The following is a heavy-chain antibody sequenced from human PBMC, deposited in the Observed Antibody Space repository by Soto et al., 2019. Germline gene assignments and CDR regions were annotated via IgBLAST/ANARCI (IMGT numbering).Heavy chain of an antibody. J-gene: IGHJ4*02. CDR1: GGTFSSYA. Sequence: GASVKVSCKASGGTFSSYAISWVRQAPGQGLEWMGGIIPIFGTANYAQKFQGRVTITADESTSTAYMELSSLRSEDTAVYYCARVERRYYDSSGYYSGVDYWGQGTLVTVSS. V-gene: IGHV1-69*13. CDR3: ARVERRYYDSSGYYSGVDY. CDR2: IIPIFGTA. D-gene: IGHD3-22*01.